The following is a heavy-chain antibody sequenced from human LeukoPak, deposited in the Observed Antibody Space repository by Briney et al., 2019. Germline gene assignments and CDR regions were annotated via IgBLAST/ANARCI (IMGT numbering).Heavy chain of an antibody. CDR3: ASAKNKLQLVPFDY. V-gene: IGHV1-18*01. CDR1: GYTFTSYG. CDR2: ISAYNGNT. J-gene: IGHJ4*02. Sequence: ASVKVSCKASGYTFTSYGISWVRQAPGQGLEWMGWISAYNGNTNYAQKLQGRVTMTTDTSTSTAYMELRSLRSDDAAVYYCASAKNKLQLVPFDYWGQGTLVTVSS. D-gene: IGHD6-13*01.